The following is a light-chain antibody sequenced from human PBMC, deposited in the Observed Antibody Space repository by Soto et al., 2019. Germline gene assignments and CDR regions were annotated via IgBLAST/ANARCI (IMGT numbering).Light chain of an antibody. CDR1: SSDVGGYNY. CDR3: SSYAGSNNFVV. J-gene: IGLJ1*01. Sequence: QSVLTQPPSASGSPGQSVTISCTGTSSDVGGYNYVSWYQQHPGKAPKLMIYEVSKRPSGVPDRFSGSKSGNTASLTVSGLQAEDEADYYCSSYAGSNNFVVFGTGTKV. CDR2: EVS. V-gene: IGLV2-8*01.